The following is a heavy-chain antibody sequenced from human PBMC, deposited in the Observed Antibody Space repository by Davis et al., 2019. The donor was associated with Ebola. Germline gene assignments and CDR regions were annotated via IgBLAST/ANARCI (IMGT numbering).Heavy chain of an antibody. CDR1: GFTFSSYW. CDR3: ARDPRGDTAMADY. CDR2: INSDGSST. Sequence: GESLKISCAASGFTFSSYWMHWVRQAPGKGLVWVSRINSDGSSTSYADSVKGRFTISRDNAKNTLYLQMNSLRAEDTAVYYCARDPRGDTAMADYWGQGTLVTVSS. J-gene: IGHJ4*02. V-gene: IGHV3-74*01. D-gene: IGHD5-18*01.